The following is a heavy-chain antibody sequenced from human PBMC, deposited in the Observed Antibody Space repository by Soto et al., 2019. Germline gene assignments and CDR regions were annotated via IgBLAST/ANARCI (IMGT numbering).Heavy chain of an antibody. CDR3: ARDRLGRGIQLWYAYYYYYGMDV. D-gene: IGHD5-18*01. V-gene: IGHV3-33*01. CDR2: IWYDGSNK. CDR1: GFTFSSYG. Sequence: QVQLVESGGGVVQPGRSLRLSCAASGFTFSSYGMHWVRQAPGKGLEWVAVIWYDGSNKYYADSVKDRFTISRDNSKNTLYLQMNSLRAEDTAVYYCARDRLGRGIQLWYAYYYYYGMDVWGQGTTVTVSS. J-gene: IGHJ6*02.